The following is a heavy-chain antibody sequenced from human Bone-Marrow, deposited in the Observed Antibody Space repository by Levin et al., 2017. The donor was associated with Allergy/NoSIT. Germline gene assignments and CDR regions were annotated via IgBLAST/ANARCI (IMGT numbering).Heavy chain of an antibody. D-gene: IGHD1-1*01. Sequence: SETLSLTCAVYGGSFSGYYWSWIRQPPGKGLEWIGEINHSGSTNYNPSLKSRVTISVDTSKNQFSLKLSSVTAAATAVYYCASAGTREAYEAYYYYGMDVWGQGTTVTVSS. CDR1: GGSFSGYY. CDR2: INHSGST. V-gene: IGHV4-34*01. J-gene: IGHJ6*02. CDR3: ASAGTREAYEAYYYYGMDV.